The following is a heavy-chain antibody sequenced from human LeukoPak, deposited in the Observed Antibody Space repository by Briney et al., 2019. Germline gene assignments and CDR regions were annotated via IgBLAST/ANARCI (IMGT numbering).Heavy chain of an antibody. Sequence: GGSLRLSCTASGFNFSTHWMTWVRQVPGKGLEWVSYISSSGSTIYYADSVKGRFTISRDNAKNSLFLQMNSLRAEDTAVYYCVRNAAYPFYMDVWGKGTTVTVSS. CDR2: ISSSGSTI. J-gene: IGHJ6*03. CDR1: GFNFSTHW. V-gene: IGHV3-48*04. CDR3: VRNAAYPFYMDV. D-gene: IGHD2-15*01.